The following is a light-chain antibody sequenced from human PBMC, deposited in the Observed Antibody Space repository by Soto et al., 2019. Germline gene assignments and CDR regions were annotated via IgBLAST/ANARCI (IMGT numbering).Light chain of an antibody. CDR3: QQYYSAPLT. CDR1: QSVLYSSNNKNY. CDR2: WAS. Sequence: DIVMTQSPDSLAVSLGERATINCKSSQSVLYSSNNKNYLAWYQQKVGQPPKLLIYWASTRESGVPDRFSGSGSGTDFTLTISSLQAEDVAAYFCQQYYSAPLTFGGGTKVEIK. V-gene: IGKV4-1*01. J-gene: IGKJ4*01.